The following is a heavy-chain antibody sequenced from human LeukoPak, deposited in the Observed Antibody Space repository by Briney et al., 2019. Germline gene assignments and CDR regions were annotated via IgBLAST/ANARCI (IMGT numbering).Heavy chain of an antibody. CDR3: AKTVTTQAYYWYFDL. J-gene: IGHJ2*01. CDR2: IGGSGQNT. V-gene: IGHV3-23*01. Sequence: WVRQAPXXGLXWVSAIGGSGQNTNYADSVKGRFTISRDNSRNTLYLDMNILRAEDTAVYYCAKTVTTQAYYWYFDLWGRGTLVTVSS. D-gene: IGHD4-17*01.